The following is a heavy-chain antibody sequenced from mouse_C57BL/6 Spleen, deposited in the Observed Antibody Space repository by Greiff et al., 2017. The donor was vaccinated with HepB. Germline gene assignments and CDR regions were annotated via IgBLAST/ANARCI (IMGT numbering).Heavy chain of an antibody. CDR2: INPYNGGT. CDR1: GYTFTDYY. Sequence: VQLQQSGPVLVKPGASVKMSCKASGYTFTDYYMNWVKQSHGKSLEWIGVINPYNGGTSYNQKFKGKATLTVDKSSSTAYMELNSLTSEDSAVYYCARRDYGSSLRYFDVWGTGTTVTVSS. V-gene: IGHV1-19*01. D-gene: IGHD1-1*01. J-gene: IGHJ1*03. CDR3: ARRDYGSSLRYFDV.